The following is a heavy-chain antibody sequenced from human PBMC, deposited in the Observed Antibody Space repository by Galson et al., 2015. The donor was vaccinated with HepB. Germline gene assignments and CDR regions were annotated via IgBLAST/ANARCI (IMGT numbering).Heavy chain of an antibody. V-gene: IGHV5-10-1*01. Sequence: QSGAEVKKPGESLRISCKGSGYSFTSYWISWVRQMPGKGLEWMGRIDPSDSYTNYSPSFQGHVTISADKSISTAYLQWSSLKASDTAMYYCARHGPPGQRQGPKQWLVELNNDYWGQGTLVTVSS. D-gene: IGHD6-19*01. CDR2: IDPSDSYT. CDR3: ARHGPPGQRQGPKQWLVELNNDY. J-gene: IGHJ4*02. CDR1: GYSFTSYW.